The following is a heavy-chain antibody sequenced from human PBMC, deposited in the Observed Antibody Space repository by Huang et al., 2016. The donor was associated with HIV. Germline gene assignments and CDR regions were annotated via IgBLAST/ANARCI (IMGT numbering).Heavy chain of an antibody. D-gene: IGHD3-9*01. V-gene: IGHV7-4-1*02. CDR3: ARYRLTGTFLDS. J-gene: IGHJ4*02. CDR2: INTKTGKP. CDR1: GYTFTTYS. Sequence: QVQLVQSGSELRKPGASVKVSCKASGYTFTTYSLVWVRQAPGQGLELMGWINTKTGKPTYAQGFTGRFVFSLDTTVSTAYLQISSLKTDDTAKYFCARYRLTGTFLDSWGQGTQVTVSS.